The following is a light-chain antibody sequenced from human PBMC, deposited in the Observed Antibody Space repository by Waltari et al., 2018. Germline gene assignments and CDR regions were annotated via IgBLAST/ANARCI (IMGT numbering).Light chain of an antibody. Sequence: QSALTQPASVSVSPGQSITISCPGTSSDGGFYNYVSWYQHYPGKAPKLIIYDVFQRPSGVSNRFSGSKSGNPASLTISGLQTEDEGDYYCNSYTGSSSWVFGGGTKLTVL. CDR3: NSYTGSSSWV. V-gene: IGLV2-14*03. J-gene: IGLJ3*02. CDR2: DVF. CDR1: SSDGGFYNY.